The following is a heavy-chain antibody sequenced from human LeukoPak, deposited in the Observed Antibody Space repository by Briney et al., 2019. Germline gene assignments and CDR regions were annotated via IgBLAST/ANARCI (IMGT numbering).Heavy chain of an antibody. CDR3: AREVGGSPDY. J-gene: IGHJ4*02. D-gene: IGHD3-16*01. CDR1: GFTFSNYG. CDR2: ISSKSGYI. Sequence: PGGSLRLSCAASGFTFSNYGMNWVRQAPGKGLEWVSCISSKSGYIFYADSVKGRFTISRDNAKNSLFLQINNLRAEDTAVYYCAREVGGSPDYWGQGTLVTVSS. V-gene: IGHV3-21*01.